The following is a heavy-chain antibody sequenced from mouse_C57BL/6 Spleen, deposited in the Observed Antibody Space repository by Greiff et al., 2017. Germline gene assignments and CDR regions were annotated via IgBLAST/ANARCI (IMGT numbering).Heavy chain of an antibody. CDR3: ARDNGSSYFDY. J-gene: IGHJ2*01. Sequence: DVKLVESEGGLVQPGSSMKLSCTASGFTFSDYYMAWVRQVPEKGLEWVANINYDGSSTYYMDSLKSRFIISRDNAKNILYLRMSSLKSEETATYYCARDNGSSYFDYWGQGTTLTVSS. D-gene: IGHD1-1*01. CDR1: GFTFSDYY. CDR2: INYDGSST. V-gene: IGHV5-16*01.